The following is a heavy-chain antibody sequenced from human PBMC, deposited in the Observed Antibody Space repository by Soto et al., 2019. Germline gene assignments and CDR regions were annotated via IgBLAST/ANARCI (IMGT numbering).Heavy chain of an antibody. Sequence: SETLSLTCAVYGGSFSGYYWSWIRQPPGKGLEWIGEINHSGSTNYNPSLKSRVTISVDTSKNQFSLKLSSVTAADTAVYYCARGRKRTTITMVREFDYWGQGTLVTVSS. CDR3: ARGRKRTTITMVREFDY. CDR2: INHSGST. CDR1: GGSFSGYY. V-gene: IGHV4-34*01. J-gene: IGHJ4*02. D-gene: IGHD3-10*01.